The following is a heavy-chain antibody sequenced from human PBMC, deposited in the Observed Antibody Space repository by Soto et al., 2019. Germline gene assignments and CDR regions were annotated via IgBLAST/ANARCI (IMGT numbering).Heavy chain of an antibody. CDR2: ISYDGSNK. CDR3: ARALRIAVAGRYDY. J-gene: IGHJ4*02. D-gene: IGHD6-19*01. CDR1: GFTFSSYA. Sequence: QVQLVESGGGVVQPGRSLRLSCAASGFTFSSYAMHWVRQAPGKGLEWVAVISYDGSNKYYADSVKGRFTISRDNSKNTLYLQMNSLRAEDTAVYYCARALRIAVAGRYDYWGQGTLVTVSS. V-gene: IGHV3-30-3*01.